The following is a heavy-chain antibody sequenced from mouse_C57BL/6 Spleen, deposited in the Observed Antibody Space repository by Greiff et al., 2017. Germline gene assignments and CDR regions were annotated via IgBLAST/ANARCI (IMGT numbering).Heavy chain of an antibody. CDR3: ARDKIYYGYDDGYYFDY. Sequence: VQLQQPGAELVRPGSSVKLSCKASGYTFTSYWMDWVKQRPGQGLEWIGNIYPSDSETHYNQKFKDKATLTVDKSSSTAYMQLSSLTSEDSAVYYCARDKIYYGYDDGYYFDYWGQGTTLTVSS. J-gene: IGHJ2*01. CDR1: GYTFTSYW. V-gene: IGHV1-61*01. CDR2: IYPSDSET. D-gene: IGHD2-2*01.